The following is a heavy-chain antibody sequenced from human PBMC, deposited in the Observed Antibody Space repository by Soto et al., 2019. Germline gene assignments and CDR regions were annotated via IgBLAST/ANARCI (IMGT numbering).Heavy chain of an antibody. J-gene: IGHJ3*02. Sequence: ASVKVSCKASGGTFSSYAISWVRQAPGQGLEWMGGIIPIFGTANYAQKFQGRVTINPDESTVTAYMDLSSLRSEDTAVYYCARDRGEEVITPDAFDIWGQGTMVTVSS. CDR1: GGTFSSYA. D-gene: IGHD3-22*01. CDR3: ARDRGEEVITPDAFDI. V-gene: IGHV1-69*13. CDR2: IIPIFGTA.